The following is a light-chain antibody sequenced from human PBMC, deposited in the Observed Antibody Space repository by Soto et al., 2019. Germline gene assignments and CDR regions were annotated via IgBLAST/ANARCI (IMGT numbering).Light chain of an antibody. CDR1: SSDVGGYNY. CDR2: EVS. CDR3: SSYAGSTV. J-gene: IGLJ1*01. Sequence: QSVLTQPPSASGSPGQSVTISCTGTSSDVGGYNYVSWYQQHPGKAPKLMIYEVSKRPSGVPDRFPGSKSGNTASLTVSGLQAEDEADYYCSSYAGSTVFGTGTKVTVL. V-gene: IGLV2-8*01.